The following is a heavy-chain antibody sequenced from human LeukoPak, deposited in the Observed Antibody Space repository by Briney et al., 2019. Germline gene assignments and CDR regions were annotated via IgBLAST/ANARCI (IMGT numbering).Heavy chain of an antibody. CDR3: ARDRYYNILTGDYKGGFDY. CDR1: GYTFTGYY. Sequence: ASVRVSCKTSGYTFTGYYIHWVRQAPGQGLEWMGWINPETGGTNSAQKFQGRVTMTRDKSISTAYMELSRLRSDDTALYYCARDRYYNILTGDYKGGFDYWGQGTLVTVSS. D-gene: IGHD3-9*01. J-gene: IGHJ4*02. V-gene: IGHV1-2*02. CDR2: INPETGGT.